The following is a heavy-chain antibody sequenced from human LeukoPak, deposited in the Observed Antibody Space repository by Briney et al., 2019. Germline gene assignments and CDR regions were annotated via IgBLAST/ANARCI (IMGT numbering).Heavy chain of an antibody. D-gene: IGHD2-2*01. J-gene: IGHJ4*02. CDR3: AKGSPYCSSTSCFDY. CDR1: GFTFSSYA. CDR2: ISGSGGST. V-gene: IGHV3-23*01. Sequence: PGGSLRLSCAASGFTFSSYAMSWVRQAPGKGLEWVSAISGSGGSTHYADSVKGRFTISRDNSKNTLYLQMNSLRAEDTAVYYCAKGSPYCSSTSCFDYWGQGTLVTVSS.